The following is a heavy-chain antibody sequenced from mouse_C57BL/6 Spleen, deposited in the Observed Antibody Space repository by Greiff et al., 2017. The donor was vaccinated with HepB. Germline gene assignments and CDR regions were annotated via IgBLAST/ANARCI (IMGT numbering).Heavy chain of an antibody. CDR1: GFTFSSYT. J-gene: IGHJ2*01. D-gene: IGHD1-1*01. CDR3: ARQDYGSSYSFDY. V-gene: IGHV5-9*01. Sequence: DVQLVESGGGLVKPGGSLKLSCAASGFTFSSYTMSWVRQTPEKRLEWVATISGGGGNTYYPDSVKGRFTISRDNAKNTLYLQMSSLRSEDTALYYCARQDYGSSYSFDYWGQGTTLTVSS. CDR2: ISGGGGNT.